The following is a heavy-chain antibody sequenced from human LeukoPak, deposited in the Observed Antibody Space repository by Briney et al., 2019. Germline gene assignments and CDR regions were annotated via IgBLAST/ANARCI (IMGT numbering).Heavy chain of an antibody. Sequence: SETLSLXCTVSGGSISSSSYYWVWIRQPPGKGLEWIGSIYYSGNTYYNPSLKSRVTISVDTSKNQFSLKLSSVTAADTAVYYCARPRQGDYYFDYWGQGTLVTVSS. CDR2: IYYSGNT. V-gene: IGHV4-39*01. CDR1: GGSISSSSYY. CDR3: ARPRQGDYYFDY. J-gene: IGHJ4*02. D-gene: IGHD2-21*02.